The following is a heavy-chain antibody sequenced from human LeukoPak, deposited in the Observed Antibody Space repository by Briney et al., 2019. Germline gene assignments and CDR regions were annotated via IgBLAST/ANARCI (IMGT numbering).Heavy chain of an antibody. CDR2: IYYSGST. Sequence: SETLSLTCTVSGGSISSYYWSWIRQPPGKGLEWIGYIYYSGSTNYNPPLKSRVTISVDTSKNQFSLKLSSVTAADTAVYYCARLGWKQWLDHWGQGTLVTVSS. CDR1: GGSISSYY. CDR3: ARLGWKQWLDH. J-gene: IGHJ4*02. V-gene: IGHV4-59*01. D-gene: IGHD6-19*01.